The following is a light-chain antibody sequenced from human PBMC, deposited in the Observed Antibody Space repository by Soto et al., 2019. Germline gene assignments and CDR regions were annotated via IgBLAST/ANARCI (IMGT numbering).Light chain of an antibody. J-gene: IGKJ2*01. CDR2: WAS. V-gene: IGKV4-1*01. Sequence: DIVMTQSPDSLAVSLGGGATLNCKSSRSILDTSTNKNYLAWYQQKPGQPPKLLIYWASTRESGVPDRFSGSGSGTDFTLTISSLQAEDVAVYYCQQYYSTPYTFGQGTKLEIK. CDR1: RSILDTSTNKNY. CDR3: QQYYSTPYT.